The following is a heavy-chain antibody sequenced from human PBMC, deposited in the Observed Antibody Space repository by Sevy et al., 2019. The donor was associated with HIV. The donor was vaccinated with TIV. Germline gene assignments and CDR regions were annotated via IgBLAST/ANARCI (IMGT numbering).Heavy chain of an antibody. V-gene: IGHV3-7*01. CDR2: IKQDGSEK. Sequence: GGSLRLSCAASGFTFSNYWMSWVRQAPGKGLEWVANIKQDGSEKYYVDSVKGRFSISRDNAKSSLYLQMNSLRDEDTAVYYCARGGGTGWYGGDFDYWGQGTLVTVSS. CDR3: ARGGGTGWYGGDFDY. CDR1: GFTFSNYW. J-gene: IGHJ4*02. D-gene: IGHD6-19*01.